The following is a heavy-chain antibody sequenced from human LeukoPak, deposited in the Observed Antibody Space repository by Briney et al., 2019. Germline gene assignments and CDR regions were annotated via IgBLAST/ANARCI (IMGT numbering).Heavy chain of an antibody. J-gene: IGHJ4*02. D-gene: IGHD4-11*01. V-gene: IGHV3-74*01. Sequence: GGSLRLSCEASGFTFSSYWMHWVRQAPGKGLVWVSRIYGDGSTTSYADSVKGRFTMSRDNAENTLYLQMDSLRAEDTAVYYCARAYYNNYVDYWGQGALVTVSP. CDR2: IYGDGSTT. CDR3: ARAYYNNYVDY. CDR1: GFTFSSYW.